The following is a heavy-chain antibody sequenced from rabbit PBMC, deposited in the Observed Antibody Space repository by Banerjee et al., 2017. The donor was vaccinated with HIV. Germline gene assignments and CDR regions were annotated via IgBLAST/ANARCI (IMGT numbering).Heavy chain of an antibody. V-gene: IGHV1S45*01. J-gene: IGHJ4*01. CDR2: IDTTTGGT. CDR1: GFSFSSNYW. D-gene: IGHD8-1*01. Sequence: QEQLEESGGGLVKPGASLTLTCTASGFSFSSNYWICWVRQAPGKGLEWIACIDTTTGGTGYASWAKGRFTISKTSSTTVTLQMTSLTAADTATYFCARDGSSASYDLDLWGPGTLVTVS. CDR3: ARDGSSASYDLDL.